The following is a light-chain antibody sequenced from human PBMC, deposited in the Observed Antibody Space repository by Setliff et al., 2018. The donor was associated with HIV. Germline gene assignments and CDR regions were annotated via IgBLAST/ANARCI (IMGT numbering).Light chain of an antibody. CDR1: SIGTYNY. Sequence: QSALTQPASVSGSPGQSITISCTGTSIGTYNYVSWYQQHPGKAPKLMIYDVNERPSGISRRFSGSKSGNTASLTISGLQAEDEADYYCKTYTGSSPLHVFGTGTKVTVL. CDR3: KTYTGSSPLHV. J-gene: IGLJ1*01. CDR2: DVN. V-gene: IGLV2-14*03.